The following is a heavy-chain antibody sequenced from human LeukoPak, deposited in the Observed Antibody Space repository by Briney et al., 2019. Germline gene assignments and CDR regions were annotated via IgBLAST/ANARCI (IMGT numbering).Heavy chain of an antibody. J-gene: IGHJ4*02. D-gene: IGHD3-10*01. CDR3: TTDRTFASGWFGKLVY. V-gene: IGHV3-15*01. Sequence: GGSLRLSCAASGFTFSNAWMSWVRQVPGKGLEWVGRIKRKSDGGTTDYAAPVKGRFTISRDDSKNTLYLQMNSLKTEDTAVYYCTTDRTFASGWFGKLVYWGQGTLVTVSS. CDR2: IKRKSDGGTT. CDR1: GFTFSNAW.